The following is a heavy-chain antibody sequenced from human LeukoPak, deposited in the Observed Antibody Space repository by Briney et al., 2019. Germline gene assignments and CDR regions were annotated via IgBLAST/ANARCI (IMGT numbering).Heavy chain of an antibody. CDR3: ARDEMVLAAKYYYYGMDV. CDR2: ISSGSSTM. CDR1: GFSFSSYS. D-gene: IGHD2-15*01. J-gene: IGHJ6*01. V-gene: IGHV3-48*02. Sequence: GGSLRLSCAASGFSFSSYSMNWVRQAPGKGLEWVSYISSGSSTMYYADSVKGRFTISRDNAKNSLYLQMNSLRDEDTAVYYCARDEMVLAAKYYYYGMDVWGQGTTVTVSS.